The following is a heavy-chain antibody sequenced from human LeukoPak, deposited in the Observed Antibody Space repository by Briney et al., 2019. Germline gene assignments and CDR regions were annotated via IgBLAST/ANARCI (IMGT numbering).Heavy chain of an antibody. CDR3: AGWSGYYTQFNYYYGMDV. D-gene: IGHD3-3*01. V-gene: IGHV1-24*01. J-gene: IGHJ6*02. CDR1: GYTLTELS. Sequence: ASVTVSCKVSGYTLTELSMHWVRQAPGKGLEWMGGFDPEDGETIYAQKFQGRVTMAEDTSTDTAYMELSSLRSEDTAVYYCAGWSGYYTQFNYYYGMDVWGQGTTVTVSS. CDR2: FDPEDGET.